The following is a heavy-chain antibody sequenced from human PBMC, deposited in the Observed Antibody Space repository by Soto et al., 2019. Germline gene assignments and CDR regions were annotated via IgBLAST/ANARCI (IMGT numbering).Heavy chain of an antibody. CDR2: ISRESSYI. Sequence: PGGSLRLSCTASGFTFSDYTMKWVRQAPGKGLEWVSSISRESSYIYYVDSVKGRFTISRDNAKNSVILQMAGLRVDDAGVYFCAVGDADSTSPYGMDVWGRGTTVTVSS. D-gene: IGHD1-26*01. V-gene: IGHV3-21*01. CDR1: GFTFSDYT. J-gene: IGHJ6*02. CDR3: AVGDADSTSPYGMDV.